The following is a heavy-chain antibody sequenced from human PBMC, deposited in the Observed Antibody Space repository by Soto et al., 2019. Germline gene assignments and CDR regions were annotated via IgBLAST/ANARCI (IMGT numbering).Heavy chain of an antibody. CDR3: ARHRYDILTGYYTPFDY. J-gene: IGHJ4*02. CDR1: GDSISSGSYY. Sequence: NPSETLSLTCTVSGDSISSGSYYWGWIRQPPGKGLEWIGSLYYSGSTYYNPSLKSRVTISVDTSKNQFSLKLSSVTAADTAVYYCARHRYDILTGYYTPFDYWGQGTLVTVSS. D-gene: IGHD3-9*01. CDR2: LYYSGST. V-gene: IGHV4-39*01.